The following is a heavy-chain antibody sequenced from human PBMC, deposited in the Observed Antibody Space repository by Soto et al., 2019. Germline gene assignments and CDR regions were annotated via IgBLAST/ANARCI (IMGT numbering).Heavy chain of an antibody. CDR3: ARVPTMGEYYYYYYGMDV. Sequence: ASVKVSCKASGGTLSSYAISWVRQAPGQGLEWMGGIIPIFGTANYAQKFQGRATITADESTSTAYMELSSLRSEDTAVYYCARVPTMGEYYYYYYGMDVWGQGTTVTVSS. D-gene: IGHD3-10*01. CDR2: IIPIFGTA. J-gene: IGHJ6*02. CDR1: GGTLSSYA. V-gene: IGHV1-69*13.